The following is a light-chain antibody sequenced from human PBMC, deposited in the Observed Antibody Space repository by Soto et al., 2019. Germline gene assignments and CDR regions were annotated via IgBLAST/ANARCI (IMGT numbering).Light chain of an antibody. CDR1: QSVSSK. Sequence: EIVMTQSPATLSLSPGERATLSCRASQSVSSKLAWYQHKPGQAPRLLIYDTSTRAAGIPARFTGSGSGTDFTLTISSLQSEDFAVYYCQQYNTWRSISFGQGTRLEIK. J-gene: IGKJ5*01. V-gene: IGKV3-15*01. CDR3: QQYNTWRSIS. CDR2: DTS.